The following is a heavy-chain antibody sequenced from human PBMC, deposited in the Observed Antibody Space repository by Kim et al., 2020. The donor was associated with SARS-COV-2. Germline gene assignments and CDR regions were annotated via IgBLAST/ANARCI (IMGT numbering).Heavy chain of an antibody. CDR2: IYYSGST. J-gene: IGHJ6*02. Sequence: SETLSLTCTVSGGSISSYYWSWIRQPPGKGLEWIGYIYYSGSTNYNPSLKSRVTISVDTSKNQFSLKLSSVTAADTAVYYCARYDGDHVEDYYYYGMDVWGQGTTVTVSS. V-gene: IGHV4-59*13. CDR1: GGSISSYY. D-gene: IGHD4-17*01. CDR3: ARYDGDHVEDYYYYGMDV.